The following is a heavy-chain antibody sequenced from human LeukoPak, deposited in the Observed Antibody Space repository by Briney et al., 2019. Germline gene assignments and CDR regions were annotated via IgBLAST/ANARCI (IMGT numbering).Heavy chain of an antibody. V-gene: IGHV3-7*01. D-gene: IGHD6-19*01. CDR3: ARRFSGWYSVNWFDP. CDR1: GFTFSSYW. CDR2: IKQDGSEK. Sequence: PGGSLRLSCAASGFTFSSYWMSWVRQAPGKGLEWVANIKQDGSEKYYVDSVKGRFTISRDNAKNSLYLQMNSLRAEDTAVYYCARRFSGWYSVNWFDPWGQGTPVTVSS. J-gene: IGHJ5*02.